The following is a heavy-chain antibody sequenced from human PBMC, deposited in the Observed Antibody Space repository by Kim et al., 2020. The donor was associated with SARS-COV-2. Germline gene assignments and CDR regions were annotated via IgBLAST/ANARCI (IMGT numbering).Heavy chain of an antibody. J-gene: IGHJ6*02. Sequence: GGSLRLSCAASGFTFSSYSMNWVRQAPGKGLEWVSYISSSSSTIYYADSVKGRFTISRDNAKNSLYLQMNSLRDEDTAVYYCARDLLDIVVVPAEEGPLLYYYYYGMDVWGQGTTVTVSS. D-gene: IGHD2-2*03. CDR3: ARDLLDIVVVPAEEGPLLYYYYYGMDV. CDR1: GFTFSSYS. CDR2: ISSSSSTI. V-gene: IGHV3-48*02.